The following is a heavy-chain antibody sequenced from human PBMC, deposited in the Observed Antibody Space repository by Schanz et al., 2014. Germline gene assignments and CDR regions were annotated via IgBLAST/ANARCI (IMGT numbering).Heavy chain of an antibody. CDR1: GFTFSSYA. CDR3: AKQIHDDILAVTRN. J-gene: IGHJ4*02. CDR2: LSGSGGST. Sequence: EVQLLESGGGLVQPGGSLRLSCAASGFTFSSYAMSWVRQAPGKGLEWVSALSGSGGSTYYADSVKGRFTISRDNSKNALYLQMNSLRAEDTAVYYCAKQIHDDILAVTRNWGQGTLVTVSS. V-gene: IGHV3-23*01. D-gene: IGHD3-9*01.